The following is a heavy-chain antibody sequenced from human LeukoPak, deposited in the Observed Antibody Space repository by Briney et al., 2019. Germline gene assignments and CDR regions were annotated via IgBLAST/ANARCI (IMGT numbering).Heavy chain of an antibody. CDR1: GFTFSSNY. D-gene: IGHD6-13*01. CDR2: IYSGGST. V-gene: IGHV3-66*01. J-gene: IGHJ4*02. Sequence: PGGSLRLSCAASGFTFSSNYMSWVRQAPGKGLEWVSVIYSGGSTYYADSVKGRFTISRDNSKNTLYLQMNSLRAEDTAVYYCARDGTTSGYSSSWYSNWGQGTLVTVSS. CDR3: ARDGTTSGYSSSWYSN.